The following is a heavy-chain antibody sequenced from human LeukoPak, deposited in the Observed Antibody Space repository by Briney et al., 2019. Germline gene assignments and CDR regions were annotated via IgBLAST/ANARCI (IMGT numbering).Heavy chain of an antibody. CDR3: AREIGSGWSIFDY. D-gene: IGHD6-19*01. CDR1: GYTFTGYY. V-gene: IGHV1-2*02. Sequence: ASVKVSCKASGYTFTGYYMHWVRQVPGQGLEWMGWINPNSGGTNYAQKFQGRVTMTRDTSISTAYMELSRLRSDDTAMYYCAREIGSGWSIFDYWGQGTLVTVSS. CDR2: INPNSGGT. J-gene: IGHJ4*02.